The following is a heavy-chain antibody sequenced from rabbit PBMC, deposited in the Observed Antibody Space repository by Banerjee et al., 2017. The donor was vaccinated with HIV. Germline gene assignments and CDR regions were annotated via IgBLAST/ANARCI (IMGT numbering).Heavy chain of an antibody. CDR2: MYSSSGST. J-gene: IGHJ4*01. CDR1: GFSFSSTYY. V-gene: IGHV1S40*01. D-gene: IGHD4-2*01. Sequence: GDLVKPGASLTLTCTASGFSFSSTYYMCWVRQAPGKGLELIACMYSSSGSTWYASWAKGRFTISKTSSTTVTLQMTSLTAADTATYFCASRAGSNAYNLWGQGTLVTVS. CDR3: ASRAGSNAYNL.